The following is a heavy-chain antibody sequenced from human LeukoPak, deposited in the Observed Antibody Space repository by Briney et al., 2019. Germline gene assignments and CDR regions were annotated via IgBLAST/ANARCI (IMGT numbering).Heavy chain of an antibody. CDR1: GGTFSSYA. CDR2: IIPIFGTV. V-gene: IGHV1-69*13. D-gene: IGHD4-17*01. CDR3: FFDDYGDYVRDAFDI. J-gene: IGHJ3*02. Sequence: SVKVSCKASGGTFSSYAISWVRQAPGQGLEWMGGIIPIFGTVNYAQKFQGRVTITADESTSTAYMELSSLRSEDTAVYYCFFDDYGDYVRDAFDIWGQGTMVTVSS.